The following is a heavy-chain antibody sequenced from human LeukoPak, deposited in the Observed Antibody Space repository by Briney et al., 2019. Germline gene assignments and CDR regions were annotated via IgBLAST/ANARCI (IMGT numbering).Heavy chain of an antibody. CDR2: ISSSSSYI. V-gene: IGHV3-21*04. CDR1: GFTFSSYG. Sequence: GGSLRLSCAASGFTFSSYGMNWVRHAPWKGLEWVLCISSSSSYIYYADSVKGRFTISRDNSKNTLYLQMNSLRVEDTAVYYCATHRGIPTAPFDYWGQGTPVTVSS. J-gene: IGHJ4*02. CDR3: ATHRGIPTAPFDY. D-gene: IGHD6-13*01.